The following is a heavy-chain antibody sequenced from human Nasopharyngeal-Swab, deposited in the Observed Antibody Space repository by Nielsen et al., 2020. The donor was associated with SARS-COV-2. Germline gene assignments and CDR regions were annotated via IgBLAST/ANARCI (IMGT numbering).Heavy chain of an antibody. CDR2: INAGNGNT. CDR3: ARGRQYYDSSAYYSGHDAFDI. CDR1: GYTFTNYA. Sequence: ASVKVSCKASGYTFTNYAMHWVRQAPGQRLEWMGWINAGNGNTKYSQMFQGRVTITRDTSASTAYMDLSSLRSEDTAAYYCARGRQYYDSSAYYSGHDAFDIWGQGTKLTVSS. D-gene: IGHD3-22*01. J-gene: IGHJ3*02. V-gene: IGHV1-3*01.